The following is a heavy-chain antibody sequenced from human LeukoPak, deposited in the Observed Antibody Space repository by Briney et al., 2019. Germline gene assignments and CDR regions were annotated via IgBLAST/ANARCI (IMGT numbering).Heavy chain of an antibody. CDR1: GGTFSSYA. Sequence: ASVKVSCKASGGTFSSYAISWVRQAPGQGLEWMGWISAYNGNTNYAQKLQGRVTMTTDTSTSTAYMELRSLRSDDTAVYYCARGRERVVATMGYYWGQGTLVTVSS. CDR2: ISAYNGNT. CDR3: ARGRERVVATMGYY. J-gene: IGHJ4*02. V-gene: IGHV1-18*01. D-gene: IGHD5-12*01.